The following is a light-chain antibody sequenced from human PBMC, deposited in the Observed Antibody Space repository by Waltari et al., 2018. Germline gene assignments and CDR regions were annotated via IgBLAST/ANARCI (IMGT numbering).Light chain of an antibody. Sequence: DVVMTQSPLSLAITPGQPASMTCRTSQRVLHANGDTYLSWFLQKPGQPPRRLIYKVSNRDSGVPDRFSGSGAGTDCTLKITRVEAEDVGLYYCMQGTHFPPTFGGGTKVEI. V-gene: IGKV2-30*02. CDR2: KVS. J-gene: IGKJ4*01. CDR1: QRVLHANGDTY. CDR3: MQGTHFPPT.